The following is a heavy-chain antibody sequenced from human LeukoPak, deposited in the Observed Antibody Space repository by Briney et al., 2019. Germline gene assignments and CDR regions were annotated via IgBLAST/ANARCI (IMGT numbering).Heavy chain of an antibody. J-gene: IGHJ4*02. Sequence: GGSLRLSCAASGFTFSSYAMHWVRQTPGKGLEWVAVISYDGSNKYYADSVKGRFTISRDNSKNTLYLQMNSLRAEDTAVYYCARGLAYSGGDCHYYFDYWGQGTLVTVSS. D-gene: IGHD2-21*02. CDR2: ISYDGSNK. CDR1: GFTFSSYA. CDR3: ARGLAYSGGDCHYYFDY. V-gene: IGHV3-30*04.